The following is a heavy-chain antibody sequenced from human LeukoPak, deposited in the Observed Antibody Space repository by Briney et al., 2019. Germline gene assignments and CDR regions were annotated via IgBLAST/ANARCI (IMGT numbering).Heavy chain of an antibody. D-gene: IGHD6-19*01. CDR3: ARGYNSGFDY. CDR2: IIPSGGRT. V-gene: IGHV1-46*01. Sequence: ASVKVSCKASGYTFTNYYMHWVRQAPGQGLEWMGVIIPSGGRTGYAQKVQGRVTMTRDTSTATVYMELSSLRSEDTAVYYCARGYNSGFDYWGQGTLATVSS. CDR1: GYTFTNYY. J-gene: IGHJ4*02.